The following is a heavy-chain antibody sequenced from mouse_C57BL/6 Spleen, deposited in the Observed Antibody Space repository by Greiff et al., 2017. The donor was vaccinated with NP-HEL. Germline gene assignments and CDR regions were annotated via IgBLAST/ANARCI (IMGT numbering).Heavy chain of an antibody. CDR1: GYTFTSYW. CDR2: IHPNSGST. D-gene: IGHD2-4*01. Sequence: VKLQQPGAELVKPGASVKLSCKASGYTFTSYWMHWVKQRPGQGLEWIGMIHPNSGSTNYNEKFKSKATLTVDKSSSTAYMQLSSLTSEDSAVYYCAREGNDYDEDWFAYWGQGTLVTVSA. J-gene: IGHJ3*01. V-gene: IGHV1-64*01. CDR3: AREGNDYDEDWFAY.